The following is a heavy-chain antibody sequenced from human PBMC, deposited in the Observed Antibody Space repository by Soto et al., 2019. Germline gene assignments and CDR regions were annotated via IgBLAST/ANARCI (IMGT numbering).Heavy chain of an antibody. Sequence: PSETLSLTCTVSGGSISSYYWSWIRQPPGKGLEWIGYIYYSGSTNYNPSLKSRVTISVDTSKNQFSLKLSSVTAADTAVYYCARRGLTYYYDSSGDISGDYYGMDVWGQGTTVTV. J-gene: IGHJ6*02. D-gene: IGHD3-22*01. V-gene: IGHV4-59*01. CDR2: IYYSGST. CDR3: ARRGLTYYYDSSGDISGDYYGMDV. CDR1: GGSISSYY.